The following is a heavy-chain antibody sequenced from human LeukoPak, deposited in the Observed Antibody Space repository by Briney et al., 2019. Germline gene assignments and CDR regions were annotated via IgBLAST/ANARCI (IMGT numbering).Heavy chain of an antibody. CDR1: GYTFTAYY. J-gene: IGHJ5*02. CDR3: ARETYYYGSSSYHNWFDP. Sequence: ASVRVSCTASGYTFTAYYMHWVRQAPGQGLEWMGWINPNSGGTNYAQKFQGRVTITADKSTSTAYMELSSLRSEDTAVYYCARETYYYGSSSYHNWFDPWGQGTLVTVSS. V-gene: IGHV1-2*02. CDR2: INPNSGGT. D-gene: IGHD3-10*01.